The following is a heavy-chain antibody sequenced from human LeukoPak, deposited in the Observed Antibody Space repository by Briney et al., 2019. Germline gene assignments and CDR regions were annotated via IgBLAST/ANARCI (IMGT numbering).Heavy chain of an antibody. J-gene: IGHJ4*02. CDR2: ISSSGTTT. D-gene: IGHD1-14*01. CDR3: ASPLTGPDY. Sequence: GGSLRLSCAASGFSFSVYEIHWVRQAPGKGLEWIADISSSGTTTYYADSVKGRFTISRDNAKNSLYLQMNSLRAEDTAVYYCASPLTGPDYWGQGTLVTVSS. V-gene: IGHV3-48*03. CDR1: GFSFSVYE.